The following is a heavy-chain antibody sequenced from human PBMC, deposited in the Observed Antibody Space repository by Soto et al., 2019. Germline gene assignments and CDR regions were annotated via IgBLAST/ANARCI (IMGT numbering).Heavy chain of an antibody. Sequence: PGGSLRLSCAVSGFTFTNYGFNWLRQTPGKGLEWVSSVSKSDYTYYSDSVKGRFTISRDNSKNSVTLQMNNLRAEDTAVYYCTREDSIIIPAVADFWGQGTLVTVSS. J-gene: IGHJ4*02. V-gene: IGHV3-21*01. CDR3: TREDSIIIPAVADF. CDR1: GFTFTNYG. CDR2: VSKSDYT. D-gene: IGHD6-19*01.